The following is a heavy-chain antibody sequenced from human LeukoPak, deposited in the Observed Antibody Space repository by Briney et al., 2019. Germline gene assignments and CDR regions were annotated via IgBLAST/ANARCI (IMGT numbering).Heavy chain of an antibody. CDR2: INPHSGGT. Sequence: ASVKVSCKPSGYMFTTYYPHWVRQAPGQGVEGMGWINPHSGGTNYAQKFQGRVTMTRDTSISTVYMELSSLRSDDTAVYYCARGGTGYSSGWLRAFDIWGQGTMVTVSS. CDR1: GYMFTTYY. V-gene: IGHV1-2*02. D-gene: IGHD6-19*01. CDR3: ARGGTGYSSGWLRAFDI. J-gene: IGHJ3*02.